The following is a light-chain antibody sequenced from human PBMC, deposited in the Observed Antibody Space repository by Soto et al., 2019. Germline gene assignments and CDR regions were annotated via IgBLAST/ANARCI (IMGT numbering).Light chain of an antibody. CDR1: QSVFYNPTNKAY. V-gene: IGKV4-1*01. Sequence: DIVMTQSPDSLAVSLGERATIHCTSSQSVFYNPTNKAYLAWYQQKPGQPPKLLIYWASTRESGVPDRFSDSGSGTHFTLTISSRQAEDVAIYYWHQYRGSPLTFGQGTKLEIK. CDR3: HQYRGSPLT. CDR2: WAS. J-gene: IGKJ2*01.